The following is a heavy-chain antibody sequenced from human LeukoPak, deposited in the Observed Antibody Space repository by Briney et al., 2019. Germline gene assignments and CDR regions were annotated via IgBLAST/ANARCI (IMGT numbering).Heavy chain of an antibody. Sequence: PGGSLRLSCAASGFTFSSYGMHWVRQAPGKGLEWVAVISYDGSNKCYADSVKGRFTISRDNSKNTLYLQMNSLRAEDTAVYYCAQDLHYGSGSYYTRGNYYYYGMDAWGQGTTVTVSS. CDR3: AQDLHYGSGSYYTRGNYYYYGMDA. CDR1: GFTFSSYG. D-gene: IGHD3-10*01. J-gene: IGHJ6*02. CDR2: ISYDGSNK. V-gene: IGHV3-30*18.